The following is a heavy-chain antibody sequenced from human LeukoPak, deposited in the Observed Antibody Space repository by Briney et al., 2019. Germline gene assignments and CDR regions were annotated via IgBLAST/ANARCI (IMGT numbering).Heavy chain of an antibody. J-gene: IGHJ4*02. D-gene: IGHD2-2*01. V-gene: IGHV4-39*01. CDR1: GGSISTCCSY. Sequence: SETLSLTCTVSGGSISTCCSYWGWIRQPPGKGLEWIGTIYYSGGTYYNPSLKSRVIMSVDTSQNQFSLKLSSVTAVDTAVYYCARHDHTDAQASVGYWGQGALVTVSS. CDR3: ARHDHTDAQASVGY. CDR2: IYYSGGT.